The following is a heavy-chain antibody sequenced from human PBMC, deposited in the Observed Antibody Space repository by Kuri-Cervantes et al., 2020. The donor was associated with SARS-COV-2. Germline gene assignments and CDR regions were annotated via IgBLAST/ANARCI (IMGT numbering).Heavy chain of an antibody. V-gene: IGHV3-21*01. CDR1: GFTFSSYS. CDR2: ISSSSSYI. Sequence: GESLKISCAASGFTFSSYSTNWVRQAPGKGLEWVSSISSSSSYIYYADSVKGRFTISRDNAKNSLYLQMNSLRAEDTAVYYCARDFLLLAAQDYWGQGTLVTVSS. J-gene: IGHJ4*02. D-gene: IGHD6-13*01. CDR3: ARDFLLLAAQDY.